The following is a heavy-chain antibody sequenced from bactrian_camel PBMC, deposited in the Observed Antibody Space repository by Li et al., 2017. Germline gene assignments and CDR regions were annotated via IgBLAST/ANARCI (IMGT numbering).Heavy chain of an antibody. CDR1: GHSPVYPPIC. Sequence: VQLVESGGGSVQSGGSLRLSCAVSGHSPVYPPICWGWFRQAPGKGLEWVSAINSGGGSTYYADSVKGRFTISRDNAKNTLFLQMNSLKTEDTAVYYCAQDSRPPCTSPGTQVTV. J-gene: IGHJ4*01. V-gene: IGHV3S40*01. D-gene: IGHD6*01. CDR2: INSGGGST.